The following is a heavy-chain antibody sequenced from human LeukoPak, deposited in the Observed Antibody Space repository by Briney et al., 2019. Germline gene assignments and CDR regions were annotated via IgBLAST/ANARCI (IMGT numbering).Heavy chain of an antibody. CDR1: GFTFGDYA. CDR2: IRSKAYVGTT. V-gene: IGHV3-49*04. J-gene: IGHJ4*02. CDR3: TRTRYSYGLDC. D-gene: IGHD5-18*01. Sequence: PGRSLRLSCTASGFTFGDYAMSWVRQAPGKGLEWVGFIRSKAYVGTTEYAASVKGRFPISRDDYKSISYLQMNGLKAEDSAVYYCTRTRYSYGLDCWGQGTLVTVSS.